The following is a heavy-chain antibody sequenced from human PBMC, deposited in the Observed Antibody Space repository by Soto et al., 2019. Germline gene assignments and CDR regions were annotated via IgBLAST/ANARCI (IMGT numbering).Heavy chain of an antibody. V-gene: IGHV3-30*18. CDR1: GFTFSSYG. J-gene: IGHJ4*02. CDR2: ISYDGSNK. Sequence: LRLSCAASGFTFSSYGMHWVRQAPGKGLEWVAVISYDGSNKYYADSVKGRFTISRDNSKNTLYLQMNSLRAEDTAVYYCAKAGYKGKTRIDYWGQGTLVTVSS. CDR3: AKAGYKGKTRIDY. D-gene: IGHD5-18*01.